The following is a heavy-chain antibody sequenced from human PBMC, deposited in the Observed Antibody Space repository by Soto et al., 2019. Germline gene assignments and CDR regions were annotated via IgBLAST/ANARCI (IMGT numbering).Heavy chain of an antibody. V-gene: IGHV1-24*01. J-gene: IGHJ4*02. Sequence: ASVKVSCKVSGYTLTELSMHCVLQSPLKWLEWMGGFDPEDGETIYAQKFQGRVTMTEDTSTDTAYMELSSLRSEDTAVYYCATDLRSGYYGSGSDYFDYWGQGTLVTVSS. CDR2: FDPEDGET. CDR3: ATDLRSGYYGSGSDYFDY. CDR1: GYTLTELS. D-gene: IGHD3-10*01.